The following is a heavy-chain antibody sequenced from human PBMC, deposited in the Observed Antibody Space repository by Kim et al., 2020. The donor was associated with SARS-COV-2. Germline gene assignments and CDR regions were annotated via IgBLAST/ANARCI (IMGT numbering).Heavy chain of an antibody. CDR1: GFTFSSYA. CDR3: ARDLGGQWLDPVYYYY. V-gene: IGHV3-30*04. D-gene: IGHD6-19*01. CDR2: ISYDGSNK. J-gene: IGHJ6*01. Sequence: GGSLRLSCAASGFTFSSYAMHWVRQAPGKGLEWVAVISYDGSNKYYADSVKGRFTISRDNSKNTLYLQMNSLRAEDTAVYYCARDLGGQWLDPVYYYY.